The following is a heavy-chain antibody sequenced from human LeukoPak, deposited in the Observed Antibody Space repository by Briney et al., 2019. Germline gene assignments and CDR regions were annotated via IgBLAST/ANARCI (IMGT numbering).Heavy chain of an antibody. V-gene: IGHV3-23*01. CDR3: AKSGGLSGSGRLAMDV. D-gene: IGHD3-10*01. CDR2: ISGSGGST. Sequence: GGSLRLSCAASGFTFSTYDMSWVRLAPGKGLEWVSGISGSGGSTYYADSVKGRFTSSRDNSNNTLYVQMNSLRVEDTAVYYCAKSGGLSGSGRLAMDVWGQGTTVTVSS. J-gene: IGHJ6*02. CDR1: GFTFSTYD.